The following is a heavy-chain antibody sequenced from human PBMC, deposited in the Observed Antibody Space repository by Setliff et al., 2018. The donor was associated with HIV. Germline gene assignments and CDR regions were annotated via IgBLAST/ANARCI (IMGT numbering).Heavy chain of an antibody. Sequence: AASVKVSCKASGYTFTTYGMNWVRQAPGQGLEWMGWINTNTGNPTYAQGFTGGRFVFSLDTSVTTAYLQISSLKAEDTAIYYCATQRLVRLGDLKNWFDPWGQGTLVTVSS. J-gene: IGHJ5*02. CDR1: GYTFTTYG. D-gene: IGHD3-16*01. CDR2: INTNTGNP. CDR3: ATQRLVRLGDLKNWFDP. V-gene: IGHV7-4-1*02.